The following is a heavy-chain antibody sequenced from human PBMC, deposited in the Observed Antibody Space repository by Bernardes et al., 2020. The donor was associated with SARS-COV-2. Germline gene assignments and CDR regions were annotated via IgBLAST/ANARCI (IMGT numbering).Heavy chain of an antibody. J-gene: IGHJ4*01. D-gene: IGHD2-15*01. Sequence: GGSLRLSCVASGFTFSSYAMSWVRQTPGKGLEWVSGIIGSGDVTQYADSVKGRFSIFRDNSKNTLYLQMNSLRAEDTAVYYCAKDARCAGGSCYFDYWGQRTLGTASS. CDR2: IIGSGDVT. CDR1: GFTFSSYA. V-gene: IGHV3-23*01. CDR3: AKDARCAGGSCYFDY.